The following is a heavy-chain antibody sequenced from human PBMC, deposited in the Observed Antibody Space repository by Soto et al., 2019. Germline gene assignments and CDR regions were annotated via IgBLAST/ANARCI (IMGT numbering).Heavy chain of an antibody. CDR2: INAGNGNT. J-gene: IGHJ6*02. Sequence: ASVKVSCKASGYTFTSYAMHWVRQAPGQRLEWMGWINAGNGNTKYSQKSQGRVTITRDTSASTAYMELSSLRSEDTAVYYCARDPSNYYDSSGYHYYYYGMDVWGQGTTVTVSS. D-gene: IGHD3-22*01. V-gene: IGHV1-3*01. CDR1: GYTFTSYA. CDR3: ARDPSNYYDSSGYHYYYYGMDV.